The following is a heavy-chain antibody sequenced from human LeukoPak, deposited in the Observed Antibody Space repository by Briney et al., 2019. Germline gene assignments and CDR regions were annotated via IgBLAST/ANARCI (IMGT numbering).Heavy chain of an antibody. CDR1: GFTFSSYA. D-gene: IGHD2-15*01. CDR3: AKDQGPSSSFDP. J-gene: IGHJ5*02. V-gene: IGHV3-23*01. CDR2: ISGSGGST. Sequence: PGGSLRLSCAASGFTFSSYAMSWVRQAPGKGLEGVSAISGSGGSTYYADSVKGRFTISRDNSKNTLYLQMNSLRAEDTAVYYCAKDQGPSSSFDPWGQGTLVTVSS.